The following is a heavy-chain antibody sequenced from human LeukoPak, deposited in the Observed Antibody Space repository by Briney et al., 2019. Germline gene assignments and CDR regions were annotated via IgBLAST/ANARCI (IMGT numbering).Heavy chain of an antibody. CDR3: ARTYYDILTGIDY. Sequence: GGSLRLSCAASGFTFSSYSMNWVRQAPGKGPGWVSSISSSSSYIYYADSVKGRFTISRDNAKNSLYLQMNSLRAEDTAVYYCARTYYDILTGIDYWGQGTLVTVSS. V-gene: IGHV3-21*01. J-gene: IGHJ4*02. D-gene: IGHD3-9*01. CDR1: GFTFSSYS. CDR2: ISSSSSYI.